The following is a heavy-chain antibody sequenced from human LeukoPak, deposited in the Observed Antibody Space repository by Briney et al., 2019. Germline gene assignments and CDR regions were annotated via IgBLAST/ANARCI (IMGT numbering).Heavy chain of an antibody. D-gene: IGHD3-10*01. CDR1: GGSFSGCY. V-gene: IGHV4-34*01. Sequence: KTSGTLSLTCAVDGGSFSGCYWSWIRQPPGKGLEWIGEINHSGSTNYNPSLKSRVTISVDTSKNQFSLKLSSVTAADTAVYYCARGYGSGSYYNRYSDYWGQGTLVTVSS. CDR2: INHSGST. CDR3: ARGYGSGSYYNRYSDY. J-gene: IGHJ4*02.